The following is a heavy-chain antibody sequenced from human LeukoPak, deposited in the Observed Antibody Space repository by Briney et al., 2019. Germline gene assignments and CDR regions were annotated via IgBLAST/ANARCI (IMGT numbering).Heavy chain of an antibody. J-gene: IGHJ6*02. V-gene: IGHV5-51*01. CDR2: IYPGDSNT. CDR1: GYSLTRYW. Sequence: GEYLKISCKGSGYSLTRYWLGWVRQMPGKGLEWMGIIYPGDSNTRYSPYFKGQVTISADKSISTAYPQWSRLKASDTAMYYCARLYAVVTAAQDYYYGMDGWGQGTTVTVSS. CDR3: ARLYAVVTAAQDYYYGMDG. D-gene: IGHD2-2*01.